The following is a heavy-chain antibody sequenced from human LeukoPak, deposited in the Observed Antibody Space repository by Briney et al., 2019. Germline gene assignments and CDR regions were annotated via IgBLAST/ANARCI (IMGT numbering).Heavy chain of an antibody. D-gene: IGHD3-3*01. CDR2: INQDGSVK. CDR1: GFAFSTYW. CDR3: TRDFVF. J-gene: IGHJ4*02. V-gene: IGHV3-7*01. Sequence: GGSLRLSCAASGFAFSTYWMDWVRQAPGKGLEWVGNINQDGSVKHYVDSVRGRFTISRDNARNSVYLQMNALRVEDTAAYYCTRDFVFWGQGTLVTASS.